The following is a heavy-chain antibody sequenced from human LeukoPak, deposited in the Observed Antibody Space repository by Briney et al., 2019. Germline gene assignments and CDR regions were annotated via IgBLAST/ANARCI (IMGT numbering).Heavy chain of an antibody. V-gene: IGHV1-8*01. D-gene: IGHD1-14*01. CDR3: ARGPRNDP. J-gene: IGHJ5*02. CDR2: VHPNSGNT. Sequence: ASVKVSCKTSGYPFTTWEINWVRQGAGQGLEWMGWVHPNSGNTAYAQKFQGRVTMTRDTSISTAYMELSGLRFDDTAVYFCARGPRNDPWGQGTLVTVSS. CDR1: GYPFTTWE.